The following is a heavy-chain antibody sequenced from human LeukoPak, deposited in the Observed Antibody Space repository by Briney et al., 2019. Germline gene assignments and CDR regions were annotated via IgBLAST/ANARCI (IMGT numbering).Heavy chain of an antibody. CDR1: GFTVSSNY. V-gene: IGHV3-33*08. Sequence: GGSLRLSCAASGFTVSSNYMSWVRQAPGKGLEWVAVIWYDGSNKYYADSVKGRFTISRDNSKNTLYLQMNSLRAEDTAVYYCARDLGSFDYWGQGTPVTVSS. D-gene: IGHD7-27*01. J-gene: IGHJ4*02. CDR2: IWYDGSNK. CDR3: ARDLGSFDY.